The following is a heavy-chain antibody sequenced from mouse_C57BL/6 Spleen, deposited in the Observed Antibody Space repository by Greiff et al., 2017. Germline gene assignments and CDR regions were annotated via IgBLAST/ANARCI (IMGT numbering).Heavy chain of an antibody. V-gene: IGHV1-52*01. J-gene: IGHJ3*01. Sequence: VQLQQPGAELVRPGSSVKLSCKASGYTFTSYWMHWVKQRPIQGLEWIGNIDPSDSETHYNQKFKDKATLTVDKSSSTAYMQLSSLTSEDSAVYYCARAGDSRRGFAYWGQGTLVTVSA. CDR3: ARAGDSRRGFAY. CDR1: GYTFTSYW. CDR2: IDPSDSET. D-gene: IGHD2-12*01.